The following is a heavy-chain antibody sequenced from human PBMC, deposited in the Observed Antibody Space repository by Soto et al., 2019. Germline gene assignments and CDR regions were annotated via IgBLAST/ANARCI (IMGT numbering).Heavy chain of an antibody. CDR3: AKDPSIAAAGTFAY. D-gene: IGHD6-13*01. Sequence: GGSLRLSCAASGFTFSSYGMHWVRQAPGKGLEWVAVISYDGSNKYYADSVKGRFTISRDNSKNTLYLQMNSLRAEDTAVYYCAKDPSIAAAGTFAYWGQGTLVTVSS. V-gene: IGHV3-30*18. CDR1: GFTFSSYG. CDR2: ISYDGSNK. J-gene: IGHJ4*02.